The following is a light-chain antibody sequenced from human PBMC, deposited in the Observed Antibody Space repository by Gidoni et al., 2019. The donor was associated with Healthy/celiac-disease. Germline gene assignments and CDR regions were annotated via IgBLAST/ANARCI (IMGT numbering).Light chain of an antibody. CDR2: SNN. J-gene: IGLJ1*01. Sequence: QSVLTQPPSASGTAGQRFTISCSGSSPNIGSNTVNWYQQLPGTAPKLHIYSNNQRPSGVPARFSGSKSGTSAALAISGRQSEDEADYYCAAWDDSLNGYVFGTGTKVTVL. V-gene: IGLV1-44*01. CDR3: AAWDDSLNGYV. CDR1: SPNIGSNT.